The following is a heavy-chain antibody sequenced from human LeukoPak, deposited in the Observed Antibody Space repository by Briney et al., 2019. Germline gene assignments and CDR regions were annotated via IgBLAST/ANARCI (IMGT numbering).Heavy chain of an antibody. Sequence: TSETLSLTCTVSGGSISSYYWSWLRQPPGKGLEWIGYIYYSGSTNYNPSLKSRDTISVDTSKNQFSLKLSSVTAADTAVYYCARDGYSYGLDYWGQGTLVTVSS. CDR1: GGSISSYY. D-gene: IGHD5-18*01. CDR3: ARDGYSYGLDY. CDR2: IYYSGST. V-gene: IGHV4-59*01. J-gene: IGHJ4*02.